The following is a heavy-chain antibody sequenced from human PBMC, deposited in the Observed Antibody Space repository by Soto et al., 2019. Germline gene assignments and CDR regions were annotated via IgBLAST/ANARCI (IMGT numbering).Heavy chain of an antibody. CDR1: GGSFSGYY. V-gene: IGHV4-34*01. J-gene: IGHJ1*01. CDR2: INHSGST. Sequence: SETLSLTCAVYGGSFSGYYWSWIRQPPGKGLEWIGEINHSGSTNYNPSLKSRVTISVDTSKNQFSLKLSSVTAADTAVYYCARGGSLQQWLVDRFIAEYFQHWGQGTLVTVSS. D-gene: IGHD6-19*01. CDR3: ARGGSLQQWLVDRFIAEYFQH.